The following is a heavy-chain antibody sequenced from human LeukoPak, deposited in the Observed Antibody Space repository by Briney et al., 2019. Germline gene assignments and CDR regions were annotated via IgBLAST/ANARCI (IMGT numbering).Heavy chain of an antibody. D-gene: IGHD3-22*01. J-gene: IGHJ1*01. V-gene: IGHV1-69*06. CDR2: IIPIFGTA. CDR1: GGTFISYA. CDR3: ASGHYYDSTLFQH. Sequence: SVKVSFKASGGTFISYAISWVRQAPGQGLEWMGGIIPIFGTANYAQKFQGRVTITADKSTSTAYMELSSLRSEDTAVYYCASGHYYDSTLFQHWGQGTLVTVSS.